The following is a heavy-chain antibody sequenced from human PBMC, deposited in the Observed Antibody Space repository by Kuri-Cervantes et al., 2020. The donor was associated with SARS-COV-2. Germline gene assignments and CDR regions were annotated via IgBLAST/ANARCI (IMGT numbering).Heavy chain of an antibody. Sequence: SCTVSGGSITSGNWWSWVRQPPGKGLEWIGEINHSGSTNYNPSLKSRVTISVEKSKNHFSLNLSSVTAADTAVYYCARDPHYYGSGLSLGYWGQGTLVTVSS. CDR2: INHSGST. CDR1: GGSITSGNW. J-gene: IGHJ4*02. D-gene: IGHD3-10*01. CDR3: ARDPHYYGSGLSLGY. V-gene: IGHV4-4*02.